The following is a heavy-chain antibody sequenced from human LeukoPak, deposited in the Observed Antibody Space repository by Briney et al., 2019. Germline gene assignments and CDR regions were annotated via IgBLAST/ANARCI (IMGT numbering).Heavy chain of an antibody. V-gene: IGHV1-69*13. CDR2: ITPLFGTA. Sequence: SAKVSCKASGGTFSKYTISWVRQRPGQGLEWMGGITPLFGTANYAQKFQGRVTITADESASTAYMELSSLRSEDTAVYYCARVSFVPYDSSGYYYYGMDVWGQGTTVTVSS. CDR3: ARVSFVPYDSSGYYYYGMDV. D-gene: IGHD3-22*01. CDR1: GGTFSKYT. J-gene: IGHJ6*02.